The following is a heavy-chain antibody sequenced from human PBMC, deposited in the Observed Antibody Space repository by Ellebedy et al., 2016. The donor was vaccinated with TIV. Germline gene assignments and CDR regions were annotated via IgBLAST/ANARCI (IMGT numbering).Heavy chain of an antibody. CDR2: IYYSGIT. V-gene: IGHV4-59*01. CDR1: GDSIRSYY. Sequence: MPSETLSLTCTVSGDSIRSYYWSWIRQPPGKGLEWIGYIYYSGITNYNPSLKSRVTISIDTSKNQFSLKLSSVTAADTAVYYCARREGYYGSGSYYANWGQGTLVTVSS. D-gene: IGHD3-10*01. CDR3: ARREGYYGSGSYYAN. J-gene: IGHJ4*02.